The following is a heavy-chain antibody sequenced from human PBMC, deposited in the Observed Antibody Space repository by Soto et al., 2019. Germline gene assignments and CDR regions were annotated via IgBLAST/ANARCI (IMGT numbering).Heavy chain of an antibody. V-gene: IGHV4-4*07. CDR2: MYTKEST. CDR3: ARIGIAAVNDY. Sequence: XETLSLTCTVAGCSITNYYWSWIRQPAGKGLEWIGRMYTKESTYYNPSLKSRVTISVDTSKNQFSLKLSSVTAADTAVYYCARIGIAAVNDYWGQGTLVTVSS. J-gene: IGHJ4*02. D-gene: IGHD6-13*01. CDR1: GCSITNYY.